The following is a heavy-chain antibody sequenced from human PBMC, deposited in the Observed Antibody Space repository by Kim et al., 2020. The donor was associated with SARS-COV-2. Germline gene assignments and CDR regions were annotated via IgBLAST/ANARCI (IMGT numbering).Heavy chain of an antibody. J-gene: IGHJ3*02. V-gene: IGHV3-33*01. D-gene: IGHD1-26*01. CDR3: ARYSGASINTFDI. CDR1: GFTLTFLYYG. CDR2: ISCDGNYE. Sequence: GGSLRLSCAASGFTLTFLYYGMHRVRQAPGKGLEWVAVISCDGNYEYYADSVKGRFTIVRDTSKHTLYLQRNSLGAEDTAVYYCARYSGASINTFDIWGQGTLLSVSS.